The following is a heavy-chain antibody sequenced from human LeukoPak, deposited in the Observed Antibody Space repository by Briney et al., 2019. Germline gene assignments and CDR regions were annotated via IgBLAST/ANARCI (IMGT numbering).Heavy chain of an antibody. V-gene: IGHV3-33*01. CDR3: ARDTNDYGDLYYGMDV. J-gene: IGHJ6*02. CDR1: GFTFSSYG. D-gene: IGHD4-17*01. Sequence: GGSLRLSCAASGFTFSSYGMHWVRQAPGKGLEWVAVIWYDGSNKYYADSVKGRFTISRDNSKNTLYLQMNSLRAEDTVVYYCARDTNDYGDLYYGMDVWGQGTTVTVSS. CDR2: IWYDGSNK.